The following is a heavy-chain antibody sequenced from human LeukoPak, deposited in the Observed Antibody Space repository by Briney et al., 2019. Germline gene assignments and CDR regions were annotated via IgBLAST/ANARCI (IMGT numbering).Heavy chain of an antibody. CDR3: ARERFGWFFDY. CDR2: IYYSGST. D-gene: IGHD3-10*01. J-gene: IGHJ4*02. CDR1: GGSISNSNYY. Sequence: SETLSLTCTVSGGSISNSNYYWGWIRQSPGKGLEWIGYIYYSGSTNYNPSLKSRVTISVDTSKNQFSLKLSSVTAADTAVYYCARERFGWFFDYWGQGTLVTVSS. V-gene: IGHV4-61*01.